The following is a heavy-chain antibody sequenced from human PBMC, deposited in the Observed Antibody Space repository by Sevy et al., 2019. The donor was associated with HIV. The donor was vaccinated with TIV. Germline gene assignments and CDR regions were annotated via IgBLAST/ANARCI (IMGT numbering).Heavy chain of an antibody. J-gene: IGHJ4*02. CDR3: ARHMSGSQFYLDY. V-gene: IGHV4-59*08. CDR2: IFYSGSP. D-gene: IGHD1-26*01. CDR1: GDSISNYY. Sequence: SETLSLTCTVSGDSISNYYLSWIRQPPGKGLEWIGYIFYSGSPNYNPSLESRVTISKDTSKNQLSLKLSSVTAADTAMYYCARHMSGSQFYLDYWGQGTLVTVSS.